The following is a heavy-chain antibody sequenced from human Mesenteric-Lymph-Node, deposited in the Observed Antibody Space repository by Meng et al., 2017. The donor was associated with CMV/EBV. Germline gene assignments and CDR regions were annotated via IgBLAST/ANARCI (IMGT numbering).Heavy chain of an antibody. Sequence: GESLKISCSASGFTFSKFGMHWVRQTPRKGLEWVASIRYDETYKYYSDSVQGRFTISRDNSKNTLYLQMDSLRLEDSAVYYCARDLRNTIFGVVTSDGLDVWGQGTTVTVSS. J-gene: IGHJ6*02. CDR2: IRYDETYK. CDR3: ARDLRNTIFGVVTSDGLDV. D-gene: IGHD3-3*01. CDR1: GFTFSKFG. V-gene: IGHV3-30*02.